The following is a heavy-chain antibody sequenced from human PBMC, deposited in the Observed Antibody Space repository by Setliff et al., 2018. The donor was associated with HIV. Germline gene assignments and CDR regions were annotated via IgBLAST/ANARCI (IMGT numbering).Heavy chain of an antibody. CDR2: INTNTGNP. CDR3: ARGCNGGNCYHGSGWFDP. Sequence: ASVKVSCKASGYTFTNYAINWVRQAPGQGLEWMGWINTNTGNPTNAQGFTGRFVFSLDTSVSTAYLQISSLKAEDTAMYYCARGCNGGNCYHGSGWFDPWGQGTLVTVSS. V-gene: IGHV7-4-1*02. J-gene: IGHJ5*02. CDR1: GYTFTNYA. D-gene: IGHD2-15*01.